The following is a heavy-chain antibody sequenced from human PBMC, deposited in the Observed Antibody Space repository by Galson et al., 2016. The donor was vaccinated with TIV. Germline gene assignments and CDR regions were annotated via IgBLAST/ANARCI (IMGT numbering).Heavy chain of an antibody. CDR2: IYESGTT. V-gene: IGHV4-38-2*02. D-gene: IGHD4-17*01. Sequence: GYSIKSGYFWGWIRQPPGKGLQWIGSIYESGTTYSNPSLKSRLTMSVDTSKNQFSLKLSSVTAADTAVYYCIREGSTVTMHHYFGMDVWGQGTSVTVSS. J-gene: IGHJ6*02. CDR3: IREGSTVTMHHYFGMDV. CDR1: GYSIKSGYF.